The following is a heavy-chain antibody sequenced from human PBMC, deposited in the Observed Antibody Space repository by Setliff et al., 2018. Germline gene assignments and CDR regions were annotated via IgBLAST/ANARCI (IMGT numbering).Heavy chain of an antibody. CDR1: GFVFITYA. J-gene: IGHJ3*02. Sequence: ASVKVSCKTSGFVFITYAITWVRQAPGQGLEWMGWISGYYNKTNYAQKFQDRVTMTTDTSTTTVYMELRSLRSDDAAVYFCARDRFYNSWSGTSITAPHDAFDIWGQGTKVTVSS. D-gene: IGHD3-3*01. CDR3: ARDRFYNSWSGTSITAPHDAFDI. V-gene: IGHV1-18*01. CDR2: ISGYYNKT.